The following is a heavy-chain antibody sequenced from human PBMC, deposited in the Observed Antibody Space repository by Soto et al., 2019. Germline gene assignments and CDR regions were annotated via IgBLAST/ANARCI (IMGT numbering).Heavy chain of an antibody. V-gene: IGHV1-3*01. CDR3: ARDPDSYYYGMDF. J-gene: IGHJ6*02. Sequence: ASVKGSCKASGYTFTTYAMHWVRQAPGQRLEWMGWINAGNGNTKYSQKFQGRVTITRDTSASTAYMELSSLRSEDTAVYYCARDPDSYYYGMDFWGQGTTVTVSS. CDR1: GYTFTTYA. CDR2: INAGNGNT.